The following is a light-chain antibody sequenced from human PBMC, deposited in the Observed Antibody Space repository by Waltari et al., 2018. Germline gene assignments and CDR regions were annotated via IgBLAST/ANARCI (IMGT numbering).Light chain of an antibody. CDR3: QQRTNWPLT. CDR2: DAS. V-gene: IGKV3-11*01. CDR1: QSVNYF. J-gene: IGKJ4*01. Sequence: EIVLPHSPATLSLSPGERATLSCRASQSVNYFLAWFQQKPGQAPRLLIYDASNRATGIPARFSGSGSGTDFTLTISSLEPEDFAVYYCQQRTNWPLTFGAGTKVEIK.